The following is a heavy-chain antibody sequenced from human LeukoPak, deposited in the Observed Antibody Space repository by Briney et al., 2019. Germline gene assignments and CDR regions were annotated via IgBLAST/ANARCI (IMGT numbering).Heavy chain of an antibody. Sequence: GASVKVSCKASGYTFTGYYMHWVRQAPGQGLEWRGWFNPNSGSTKYAQKFQGRVTMTRDTSISTAYMEVSRLRSDDTAVYYCARVVTVGASWGLQHWGQGTLVTVSS. V-gene: IGHV1-2*02. CDR2: FNPNSGST. CDR3: ARVVTVGASWGLQH. J-gene: IGHJ1*01. CDR1: GYTFTGYY. D-gene: IGHD1-26*01.